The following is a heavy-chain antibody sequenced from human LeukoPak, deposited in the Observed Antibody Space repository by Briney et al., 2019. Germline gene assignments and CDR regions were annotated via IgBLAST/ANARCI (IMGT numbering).Heavy chain of an antibody. Sequence: GASVKVSCKASGYTFTSYGISWVRQAPGQGLEWMGWISAYNGNTNYAQKLQGRVTMTTDTSTSTAYMGLRSLRSDGTAVYYCARVITMVRGLNRHFDYWGEGPLVTLSS. J-gene: IGHJ4*02. CDR1: GYTFTSYG. D-gene: IGHD3-10*01. V-gene: IGHV1-18*04. CDR3: ARVITMVRGLNRHFDY. CDR2: ISAYNGNT.